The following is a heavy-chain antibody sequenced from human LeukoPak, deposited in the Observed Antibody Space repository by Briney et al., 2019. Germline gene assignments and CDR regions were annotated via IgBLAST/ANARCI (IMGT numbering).Heavy chain of an antibody. CDR1: GFTFSSYA. Sequence: GGPLRLSCAASGFTFSSYAMHWVRQAPGKGLEWVAVISYDGSNKYYADSVKGRFTISRDNSKNTLYLQMSSLRAEDTAVYYCARTSWFGELDYFDYWGQGTLVTVSS. J-gene: IGHJ4*02. V-gene: IGHV3-30*04. CDR3: ARTSWFGELDYFDY. CDR2: ISYDGSNK. D-gene: IGHD3-10*01.